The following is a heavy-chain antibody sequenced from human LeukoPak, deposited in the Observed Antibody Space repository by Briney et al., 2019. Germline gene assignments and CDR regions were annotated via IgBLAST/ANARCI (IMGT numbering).Heavy chain of an antibody. Sequence: GGSLRLSCAASGFTFSSYAMHWVRQAPGKGLEWVAVISYDGSNKYYADSVKGRFTISRDNSKNTLYLQMNSLRAEDTAVYYCARVRRYDYVWGSYPFDYWGQGTLVTVSS. CDR1: GFTFSSYA. CDR2: ISYDGSNK. J-gene: IGHJ4*02. CDR3: ARVRRYDYVWGSYPFDY. D-gene: IGHD3-16*02. V-gene: IGHV3-30*04.